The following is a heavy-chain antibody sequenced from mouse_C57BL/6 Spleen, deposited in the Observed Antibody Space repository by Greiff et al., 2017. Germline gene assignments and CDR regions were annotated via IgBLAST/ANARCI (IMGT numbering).Heavy chain of an antibody. J-gene: IGHJ3*01. Sequence: EVQVVESGGGFVKPGGSLTLSCAASGFPFSDYGMHWVRQAPEKGLEWVAYISSGSSTIYYAATVKGRFTISRDNAKNTLFLQMTSLRSEDTAMYYCARAHYYGSSWFAYWGQGTLVTVSA. V-gene: IGHV5-17*01. D-gene: IGHD1-1*01. CDR3: ARAHYYGSSWFAY. CDR2: ISSGSSTI. CDR1: GFPFSDYG.